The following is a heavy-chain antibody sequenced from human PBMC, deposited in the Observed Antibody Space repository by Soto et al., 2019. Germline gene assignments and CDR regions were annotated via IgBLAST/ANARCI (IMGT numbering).Heavy chain of an antibody. D-gene: IGHD3-10*01. V-gene: IGHV4-39*01. CDR3: ARQLIWFGELLE. CDR2: IYYSGST. Sequence: QLQLQESGPGLVKPSETLSLTCTVSGSSISSSSYYWGWIRQPPGKGLEWIGSIYYSGSTYYNPSLKSRVTISVDTSMNQLSLKLSSVTAADTAVYYCARQLIWFGELLERGQGTLVTDSS. J-gene: IGHJ4*02. CDR1: GSSISSSSYY.